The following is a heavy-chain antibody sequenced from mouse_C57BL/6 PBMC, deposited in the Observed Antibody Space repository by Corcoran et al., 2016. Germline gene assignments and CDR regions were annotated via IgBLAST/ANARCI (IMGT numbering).Heavy chain of an antibody. J-gene: IGHJ1*03. V-gene: IGHV1-18*01. CDR3: ARPYGNYGYFDV. D-gene: IGHD2-1*01. Sequence: EVQLQQSGPELVKPGASVKIPCKASGYTFTDYNMDWVKQSHGKSLEWIGDINPNNGGTIYNQKFKGKAILTVDKSSSTDYMELRSRTSEDTAVYYGARPYGNYGYFDVWGTGTTVTVSS. CDR2: INPNNGGT. CDR1: GYTFTDYN.